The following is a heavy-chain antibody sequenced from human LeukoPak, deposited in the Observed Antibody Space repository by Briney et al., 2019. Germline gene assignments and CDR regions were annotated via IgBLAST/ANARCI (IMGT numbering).Heavy chain of an antibody. CDR2: ISAGGGRT. J-gene: IGHJ4*02. CDR1: GFTFSSYA. V-gene: IGHV3-23*01. Sequence: GGSLRLSCAASGFTFSSYAMSWVRQAPGKGLEWVSAISAGGGRTYYADSVKGRFTISRDNSKNTLYLQMNSLRAEDTAVYYCARRTPGYYFDYWGQGTLVTVSS. CDR3: ARRTPGYYFDY. D-gene: IGHD2-15*01.